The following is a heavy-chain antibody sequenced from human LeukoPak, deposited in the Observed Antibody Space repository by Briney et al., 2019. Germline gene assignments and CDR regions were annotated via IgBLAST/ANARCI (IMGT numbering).Heavy chain of an antibody. CDR1: GYTFTDYY. Sequence: GASVKVSCKASGYTFTDYYMNWVRQAPGQGLEWMGWINPSTGGTNYAQKFQGGVTMTRDTSISTAYMELSGLRSDDTAMYYCVREGNELLSKNFDYWGQGTQVTVSS. D-gene: IGHD2-21*02. J-gene: IGHJ4*02. V-gene: IGHV1-2*02. CDR2: INPSTGGT. CDR3: VREGNELLSKNFDY.